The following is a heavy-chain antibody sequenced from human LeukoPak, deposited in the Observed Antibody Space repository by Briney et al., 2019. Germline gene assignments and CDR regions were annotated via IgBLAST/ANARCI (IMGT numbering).Heavy chain of an antibody. CDR3: ARAITMVRGVSDAFDI. J-gene: IGHJ3*02. Sequence: GRSLRLSCAASGFTFSSYGMHWVRQAPGKGLEWVAVIWYDGSNKYYADSVKGRFTISRDNSKNTRYLQMNSLRAEDTAVYYCARAITMVRGVSDAFDIWGQGTMVTVSS. D-gene: IGHD3-10*01. V-gene: IGHV3-33*01. CDR1: GFTFSSYG. CDR2: IWYDGSNK.